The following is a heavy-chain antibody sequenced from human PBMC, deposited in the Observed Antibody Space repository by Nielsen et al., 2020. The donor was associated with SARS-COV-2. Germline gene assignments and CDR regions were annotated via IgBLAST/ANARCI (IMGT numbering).Heavy chain of an antibody. CDR2: IYYGGST. CDR3: ASGIVVAFDAFDI. CDR1: GGSISSYY. J-gene: IGHJ3*02. V-gene: IGHV4-59*01. Sequence: SETLSLTCTVSGGSISSYYWSWIRQPPGKGLEWIGYIYYGGSTNYNPSLKSRVTISVDTSKNQFSLKLSSVTAADTAVYYCASGIVVAFDAFDIWGQGTMVTVSS. D-gene: IGHD2-2*01.